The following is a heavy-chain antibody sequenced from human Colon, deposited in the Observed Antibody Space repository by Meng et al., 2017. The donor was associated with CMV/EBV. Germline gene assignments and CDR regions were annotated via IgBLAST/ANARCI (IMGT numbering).Heavy chain of an antibody. V-gene: IGHV4-59*11. D-gene: IGHD1-1*01. CDR1: GDSIRSHY. CDR3: ARGLGHASNNSHDY. Sequence: GSLRLSCTVSGDSIRSHYWSWIRQPPGKGLEWMGYIYYSGSATYSPFLRSRITISVDTSKNQFSLNLRSVTAADTAMYFCARGLGHASNNSHDYWGQGTLVTVSS. J-gene: IGHJ4*02. CDR2: IYYSGSA.